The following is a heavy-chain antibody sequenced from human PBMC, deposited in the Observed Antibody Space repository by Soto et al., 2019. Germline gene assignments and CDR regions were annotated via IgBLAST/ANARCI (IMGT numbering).Heavy chain of an antibody. CDR1: GFTFDDYA. CDR3: AKEYLLWFGDPHLGDAFDI. D-gene: IGHD3-10*01. J-gene: IGHJ3*02. V-gene: IGHV3-9*01. CDR2: ISWNSGSI. Sequence: GGSLRLSCAASGFTFDDYAMHWVRQAPGKGLEWVSGISWNSGSIGYADSVKGRFTISRDNAKNSLYLQMNSLRAEDTALYYCAKEYLLWFGDPHLGDAFDIWGQGTMVTVSS.